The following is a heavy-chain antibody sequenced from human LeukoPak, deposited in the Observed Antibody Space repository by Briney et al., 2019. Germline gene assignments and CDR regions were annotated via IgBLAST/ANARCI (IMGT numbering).Heavy chain of an antibody. CDR1: GYTFTGPF. Sequence: ASVKVSCKTSGYTFTGPFIHWVRQAPGQGLEYMGWINPQSGGANNAQKFKGRVTLTTDTSVTTAYMEMKGLTPDDTAVYFCARISRTTWVFDPWGQGTLVTVS. J-gene: IGHJ5*02. V-gene: IGHV1-2*02. CDR3: ARISRTTWVFDP. D-gene: IGHD1-14*01. CDR2: INPQSGGA.